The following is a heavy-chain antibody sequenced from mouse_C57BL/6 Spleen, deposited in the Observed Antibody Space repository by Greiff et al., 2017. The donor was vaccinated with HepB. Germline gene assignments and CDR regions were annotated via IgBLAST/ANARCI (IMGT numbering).Heavy chain of an antibody. CDR2: IDPSDSYT. D-gene: IGHD3-1*01. CDR3: ARSGRDYAMDY. V-gene: IGHV1-50*01. CDR1: GYTFTSYW. J-gene: IGHJ4*01. Sequence: QVQLQQPGAELVKPGASVKLSCKASGYTFTSYWMQWVKQRPGQGLEWIGEIDPSDSYTNYNQKFKGKATLTVDTSSSTAYMQLSSLTSEDSAVYYCARSGRDYAMDYWGQGTPVTVSS.